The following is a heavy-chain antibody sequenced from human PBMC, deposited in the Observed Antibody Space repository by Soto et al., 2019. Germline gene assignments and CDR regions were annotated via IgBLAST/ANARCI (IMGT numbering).Heavy chain of an antibody. CDR2: IYWNDDK. V-gene: IGHV2-5*01. Sequence: QITLKESGPTLVKPTQTLTLICTFSGFSLSTNGVGVAWIRQPPGKALEWLALIYWNDDKRYSPSLKSRLTITTDTSKSQVFLTMTNLYPVDTATYYCAREGAIVPRFFDPWGQGTVVTVSS. CDR3: AREGAIVPRFFDP. J-gene: IGHJ5*02. D-gene: IGHD1-26*01. CDR1: GFSLSTNGVG.